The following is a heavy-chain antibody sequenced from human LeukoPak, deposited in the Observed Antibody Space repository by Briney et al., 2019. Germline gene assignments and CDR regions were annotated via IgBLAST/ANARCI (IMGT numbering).Heavy chain of an antibody. CDR1: GGSISSGSYY. CDR3: ARGPYDDSPDSPVGSNAFDI. D-gene: IGHD3-22*01. Sequence: SETLSLTCTVSGGSISSGSYYWSWIRQPAGKGLEWIGRIYTSGSTNYNPSLKSRVTISVDTSKNQFSLKLSSVTAADTAVYYCARGPYDDSPDSPVGSNAFDIWGQGTMVTVSS. J-gene: IGHJ3*02. CDR2: IYTSGST. V-gene: IGHV4-61*02.